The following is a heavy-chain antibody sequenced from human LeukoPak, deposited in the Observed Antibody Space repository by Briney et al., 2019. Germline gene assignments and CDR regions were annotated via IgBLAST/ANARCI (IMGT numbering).Heavy chain of an antibody. CDR1: GGSISSGGYY. D-gene: IGHD3-10*01. Sequence: SQILSLTCTVSGGSISSGGYYWSWIRQHPGKGLEWIGYIYYSGSTYYNPSLKSRVTVSVDTSKNQFSLKLSSVTAADTAVYYCARDQREPYGSGSFEFDPWGQGTLVTVSS. J-gene: IGHJ5*02. CDR3: ARDQREPYGSGSFEFDP. CDR2: IYYSGST. V-gene: IGHV4-31*03.